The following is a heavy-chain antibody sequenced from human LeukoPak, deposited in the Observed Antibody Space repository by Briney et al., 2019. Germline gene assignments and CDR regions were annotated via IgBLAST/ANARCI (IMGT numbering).Heavy chain of an antibody. CDR1: GFIFGSYG. J-gene: IGHJ4*02. V-gene: IGHV3-30*02. CDR3: AKGHGTRYLEWLSIEY. CDR2: IRYDGSNK. Sequence: PGGSLRLSCAASGFIFGSYGMHWVRQAPGKGLEWVAFIRYDGSNKNYADSVKGRFTISRGNSKNTVYLQMNSLRAEDTAVYYCAKGHGTRYLEWLSIEYWGQGTLVTVSS. D-gene: IGHD3-3*01.